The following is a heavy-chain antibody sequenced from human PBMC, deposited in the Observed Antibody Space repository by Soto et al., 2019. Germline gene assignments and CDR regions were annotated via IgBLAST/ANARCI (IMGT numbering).Heavy chain of an antibody. V-gene: IGHV4-59*01. J-gene: IGHJ4*02. D-gene: IGHD2-2*01. Sequence: ASETLSLTCTVSGGSISSSSWSWIRQPPGRGLEWIGYIYTNGITDYNPSLKSRVPISVDTSKNHFSLKLSSVTPADTAVYYCARARFCTSTSCYHYFDFWGQGTLVTVSS. CDR1: GGSISSSS. CDR3: ARARFCTSTSCYHYFDF. CDR2: IYTNGIT.